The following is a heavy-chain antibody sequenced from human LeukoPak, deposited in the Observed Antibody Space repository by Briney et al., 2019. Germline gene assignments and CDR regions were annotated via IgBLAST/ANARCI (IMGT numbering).Heavy chain of an antibody. CDR2: MNPNSGNT. Sequence: ASVKVSCKASGYTFTSYDINWVRQATGQGLEWMGWMNPNSGNTNYAQKLQGRVTMTTDTSTSTAYMELRSLRSDDTAVYYCARGVIGSRQLVDRPFYYYYYYMDVWGKGTTVTVSS. J-gene: IGHJ6*03. CDR3: ARGVIGSRQLVDRPFYYYYYYMDV. D-gene: IGHD6-13*01. CDR1: GYTFTSYD. V-gene: IGHV1-18*01.